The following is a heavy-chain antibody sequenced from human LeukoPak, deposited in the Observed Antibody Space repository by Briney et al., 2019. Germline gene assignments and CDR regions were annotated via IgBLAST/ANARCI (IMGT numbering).Heavy chain of an antibody. CDR3: ARSILVVPVASHYNYGVDV. CDR1: GYTFAKYA. D-gene: IGHD2-2*01. CDR2: INAGNGNT. J-gene: IGHJ6*02. V-gene: IGHV1-3*01. Sequence: GASVKVSCKASGYTFAKYAIHWVRQAPGQRLEWMGWINAGNGNTRYSQKFQGEVPITRDTSASTAYMELSSLRSEDTAVYYCARSILVVPVASHYNYGVDVWGQGTTVTVSS.